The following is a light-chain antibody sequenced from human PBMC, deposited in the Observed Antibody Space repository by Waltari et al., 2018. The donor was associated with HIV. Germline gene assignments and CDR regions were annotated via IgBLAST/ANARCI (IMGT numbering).Light chain of an antibody. CDR1: SGHSTYA. CDR2: VNKDGSH. J-gene: IGLJ3*02. CDR3: QTWDTGPWV. Sequence: QLILTQSPSASASLGASVKLTCTLSSGHSTYAIAWLQHQPEKGPRFLMKVNKDGSHTRGDGIPDRFSGSSSGAERYLTISSLQSEDEADYYCQTWDTGPWVFGGGTKLTVL. V-gene: IGLV4-69*01.